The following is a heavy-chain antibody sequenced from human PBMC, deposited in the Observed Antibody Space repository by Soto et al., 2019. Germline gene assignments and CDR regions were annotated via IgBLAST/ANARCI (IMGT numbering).Heavy chain of an antibody. CDR1: GGSISSGGYS. CDR2: IYHSGST. D-gene: IGHD5-12*01. V-gene: IGHV4-30-2*01. J-gene: IGHJ6*02. CDR3: ARGTNRGYSGYDYRFLMGYYGMDV. Sequence: SETLSLTCAVSGGSISSGGYSWSWIRQPPGKGLEWIGYIYHSGSTYYNPSLKSRVTISVDRSKNQFSLKLSSVTAEDTAVYYCARGTNRGYSGYDYRFLMGYYGMDVWGQGTTVTVS.